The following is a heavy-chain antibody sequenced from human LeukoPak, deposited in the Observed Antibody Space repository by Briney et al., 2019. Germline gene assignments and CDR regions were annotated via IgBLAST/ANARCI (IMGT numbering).Heavy chain of an antibody. V-gene: IGHV3-74*01. CDR3: ARVPDYDSSGCFDY. CDR2: INSEGSST. Sequence: GGSLRLSCAASGFTFSSYWMHWVRQAPGKGLVWVSRINSEGSSTSYADSVKGRFTISRDNAKNTLYLQMNSLRAEDTAVYYCARVPDYDSSGCFDYWGQGTLVTVSS. J-gene: IGHJ4*02. CDR1: GFTFSSYW. D-gene: IGHD3-22*01.